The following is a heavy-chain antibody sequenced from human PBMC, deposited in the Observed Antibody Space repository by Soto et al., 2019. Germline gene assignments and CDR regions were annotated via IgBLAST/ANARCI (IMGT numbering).Heavy chain of an antibody. CDR2: IKSKTDGGTT. V-gene: IGHV3-15*01. D-gene: IGHD3-16*02. CDR3: TTGIMITVGGVIVPPY. J-gene: IGHJ4*02. Sequence: GGSLRLSCAASGFTFSNAWMSWVRQAPGKGLEWVGRIKSKTDGGTTDYAAPVKGRFTISRDDSKNTLYLHMNSLRTEDTAVYYCTTGIMITVGGVIVPPYWGQGTLVTVSS. CDR1: GFTFSNAW.